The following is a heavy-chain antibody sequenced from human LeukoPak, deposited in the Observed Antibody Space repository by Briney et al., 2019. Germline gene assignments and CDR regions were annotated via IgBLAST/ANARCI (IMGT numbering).Heavy chain of an antibody. V-gene: IGHV3-23*05. J-gene: IGHJ4*02. D-gene: IGHD2-2*01. Sequence: PGGSLRLSCAESGVTFCTSAMNWVRHTPGEGREWGSGIANSGSNTYYVDSVKGRFTISRDNSKNTLSLQMNSLRAEDTAVYYCATSTVVSATVNAAFDYWGQGTLVTVSA. CDR3: ATSTVVSATVNAAFDY. CDR1: GVTFCTSA. CDR2: IANSGSNT.